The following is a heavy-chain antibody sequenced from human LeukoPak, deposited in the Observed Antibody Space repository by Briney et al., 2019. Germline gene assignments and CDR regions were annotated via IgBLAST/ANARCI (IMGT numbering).Heavy chain of an antibody. CDR1: GGSISSYY. CDR2: IYTSGST. J-gene: IGHJ4*02. D-gene: IGHD6-13*01. CDR3: ARVGGSSWFDY. Sequence: PSETLSLTCTVSGGSISSYYWSWIRQPPGKGLEWIGYIYTSGSTNYNPSLKSRVTISVDTSKNQFSLKLSSVTAADTAVYYCARVGGSSWFDYWGQGTLVTVSS. V-gene: IGHV4-4*09.